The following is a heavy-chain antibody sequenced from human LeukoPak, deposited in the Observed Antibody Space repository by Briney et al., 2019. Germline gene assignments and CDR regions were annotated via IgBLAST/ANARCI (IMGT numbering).Heavy chain of an antibody. Sequence: ASVKVSCKASGYTFTSYGISGVRQAPGQGLECMGWISAYNGNTNYAQKLQGRVTMTTDTSTSTAYMELRSLRSDDTAVYYCARVPLYGYYYMDVWGKGTTVTVSS. CDR3: ARVPLYGYYYMDV. D-gene: IGHD3-16*01. CDR1: GYTFTSYG. CDR2: ISAYNGNT. V-gene: IGHV1-18*01. J-gene: IGHJ6*03.